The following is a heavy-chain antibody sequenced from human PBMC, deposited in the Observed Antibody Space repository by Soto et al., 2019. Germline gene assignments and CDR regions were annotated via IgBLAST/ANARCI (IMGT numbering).Heavy chain of an antibody. D-gene: IGHD3-10*01. CDR1: GFTFSSYW. CDR2: INSDGSST. CDR3: ARDGLLWFGELVYYMDV. Sequence: GGSLRLSCAASGFTFSSYWMHWVRQAPGKGLVWVSRINSDGSSTSYADSVKGRFTISRDNAKNTLYLQMNSLRAEDTAVYYCARDGLLWFGELVYYMDVWGKGTTVTVSS. J-gene: IGHJ6*03. V-gene: IGHV3-74*01.